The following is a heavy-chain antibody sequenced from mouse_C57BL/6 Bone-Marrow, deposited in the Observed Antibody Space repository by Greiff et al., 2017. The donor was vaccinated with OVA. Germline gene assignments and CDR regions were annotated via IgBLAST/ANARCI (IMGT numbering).Heavy chain of an antibody. CDR3: ARSHYLYAMDY. CDR2: ISSGSSTI. V-gene: IGHV5-17*01. CDR1: GFTFSDYG. Sequence: EVQVVESGGGLVKPGGSLKLSCAASGFTFSDYGMHWVRQAPEKGLEWVAYISSGSSTIYYADPVKGRFTISRDNAKNTLFLQMTSLRSEDTAMYYCARSHYLYAMDYWSQGTSVTVSS. D-gene: IGHD5-5*01. J-gene: IGHJ4*01.